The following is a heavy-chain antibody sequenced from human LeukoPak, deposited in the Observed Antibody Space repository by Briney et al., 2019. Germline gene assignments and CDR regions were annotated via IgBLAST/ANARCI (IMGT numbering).Heavy chain of an antibody. D-gene: IGHD6-13*01. V-gene: IGHV1-69*13. CDR3: ARGFAGSSWFFDS. J-gene: IGHJ4*02. CDR1: GGTFSIYA. Sequence: ASVKVSCKASGGTFSIYAISWVRQAPGQGLECMGGIIPIFGTANYAQKFQGRVTITADESTSTAYMELSSLRSEDTAVYYCARGFAGSSWFFDSWGQGTLVTVSS. CDR2: IIPIFGTA.